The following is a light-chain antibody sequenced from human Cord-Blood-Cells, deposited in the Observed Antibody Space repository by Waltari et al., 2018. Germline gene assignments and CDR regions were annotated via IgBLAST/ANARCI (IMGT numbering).Light chain of an antibody. CDR3: QQSYSTPPIT. J-gene: IGKJ5*01. V-gene: IGKV1-39*01. CDR1: QSISSY. CDR2: AAS. Sequence: QSPSSLSASVGDRVTITCRASQSISSYLNWYQQKPGKAPKLLIYAASSLQSGVPSRFSGSGSGTDFTLTISSLQPEDFATYYCQQSYSTPPITFGQGTRLEIK.